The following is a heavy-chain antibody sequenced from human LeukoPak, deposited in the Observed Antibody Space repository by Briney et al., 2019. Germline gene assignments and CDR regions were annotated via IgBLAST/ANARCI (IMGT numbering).Heavy chain of an antibody. V-gene: IGHV3-30-3*01. D-gene: IGHD3-3*01. CDR1: GFTFSSYA. J-gene: IGHJ4*02. CDR2: ISYDGSNK. Sequence: PGGSLRLSCAASGFTFSSYAMHWVRQAPGKGLEWVAVISYDGSNKYYADSVKGRFTISRDNSKNTLYLQMNSLRAEDTAVYYCARERFWSGYYFDYWGQGTLVTVSS. CDR3: ARERFWSGYYFDY.